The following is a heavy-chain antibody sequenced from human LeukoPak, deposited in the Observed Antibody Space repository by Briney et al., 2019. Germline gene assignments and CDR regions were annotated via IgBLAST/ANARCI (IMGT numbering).Heavy chain of an antibody. CDR2: ISSTGST. D-gene: IGHD3-10*01. Sequence: NTSQTLSLTCTISGGSISSGGHYWSWLRQPAWKGLEYLGRISSTGSTNYNPSLRSRVTISADTSKNHFSLKLTSVTAADTAVYYCARDQTYSGSGIYTYFDYWGQGILVTVSS. CDR1: GGSISSGGHY. J-gene: IGHJ4*02. V-gene: IGHV4-61*02. CDR3: ARDQTYSGSGIYTYFDY.